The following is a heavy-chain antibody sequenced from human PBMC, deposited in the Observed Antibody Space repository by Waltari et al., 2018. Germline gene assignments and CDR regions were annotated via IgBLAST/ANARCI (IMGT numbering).Heavy chain of an antibody. D-gene: IGHD3-3*02. CDR3: ATALGDSISASRPFEI. V-gene: IGHV1-69-2*01. CDR2: VDPEDDQT. CDR1: GDTLSDYY. J-gene: IGHJ3*02. Sequence: EVRLLQSGAEVKKPGTTLKISSRLPGDTLSDYYLPWIQQAPGKGLQWLGLVDPEDDQTIYAEALQGRISMTADSSTETVYMELTSLTSDDSAVYYCATALGDSISASRPFEIWGQGTVITVSS.